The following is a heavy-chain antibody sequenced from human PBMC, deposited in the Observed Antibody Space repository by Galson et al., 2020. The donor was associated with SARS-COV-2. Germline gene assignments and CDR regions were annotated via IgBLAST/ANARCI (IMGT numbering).Heavy chain of an antibody. D-gene: IGHD3-10*01. CDR3: ARAVRGVIIKGFDWFDP. Sequence: SEPLSLTCTVSGGTISSSGYYWSWIRPHPGKGLECIGYIYYSGSTYYNPSLKSRATISVDTSKNQFSLKLSSVTAADTAVYYCARAVRGVIIKGFDWFDPWGQGTLVTVSS. V-gene: IGHV4-31*03. CDR1: GGTISSSGYY. J-gene: IGHJ5*02. CDR2: IYYSGST.